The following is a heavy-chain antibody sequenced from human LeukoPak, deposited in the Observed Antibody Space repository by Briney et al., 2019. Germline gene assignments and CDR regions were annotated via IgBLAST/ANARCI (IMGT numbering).Heavy chain of an antibody. J-gene: IGHJ6*04. D-gene: IGHD2-15*01. V-gene: IGHV3-7*03. CDR2: IKKDGSEK. CDR1: GFTFSSYW. Sequence: GGSLRLSCAASGFTFSSYWMSWGRQAPGKGLEWVASIKKDGSEKNYVDSVKGRFTISRDNAKNSLYLQMNSLRAEDTAIYYCARQRMVDVWGKGTTVIASS. CDR3: ARQRMVDV.